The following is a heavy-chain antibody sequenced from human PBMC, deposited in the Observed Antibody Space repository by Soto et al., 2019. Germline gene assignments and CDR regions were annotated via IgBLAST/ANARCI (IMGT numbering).Heavy chain of an antibody. CDR2: IRSKANSYAT. CDR3: FREDYFHYHGMDV. V-gene: IGHV3-73*01. Sequence: VGSLRLSCACSVFAFSGSTIHCVRQSSGKGLEWVGRIRSKANSYATAYAASVKGRFIISRDDSKTTAYLQMSSLKIEDTAVYYCFREDYFHYHGMDVWGQGTTVNVSS. CDR1: VFAFSGST. J-gene: IGHJ6*01.